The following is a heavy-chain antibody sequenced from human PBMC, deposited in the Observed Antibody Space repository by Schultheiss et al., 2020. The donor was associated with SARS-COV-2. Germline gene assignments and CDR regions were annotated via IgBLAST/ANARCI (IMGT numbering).Heavy chain of an antibody. V-gene: IGHV4-34*01. CDR3: ARAPPYYDFWSGYPDYFDY. CDR2: INHSGST. J-gene: IGHJ4*02. D-gene: IGHD3-3*01. CDR1: GFNFSGDE. Sequence: GSLRLSCAASGFNFSGDEMNWVRQAPGKGLEWIGEINHSGSTNYNPSLKSRVTISVDTSKNQFSLKLSSVTAADTAVYYCARAPPYYDFWSGYPDYFDYWGQGTLVTVSS.